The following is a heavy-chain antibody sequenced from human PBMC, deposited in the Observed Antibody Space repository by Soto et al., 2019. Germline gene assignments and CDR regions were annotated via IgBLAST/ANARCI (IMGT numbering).Heavy chain of an antibody. Sequence: QVQLVESGGGVVQPGRSLRLSCAASGFTFSSYGMHWVRQAPGKGLEWVAVIWYDGSNKYYADSVKGRFTISRDNSKNTLYLQRNSLRAEDTAVYYCARDRGYKTGTTGYWGQGTLVTVSS. CDR3: ARDRGYKTGTTGY. V-gene: IGHV3-33*01. J-gene: IGHJ4*02. CDR1: GFTFSSYG. D-gene: IGHD1-7*01. CDR2: IWYDGSNK.